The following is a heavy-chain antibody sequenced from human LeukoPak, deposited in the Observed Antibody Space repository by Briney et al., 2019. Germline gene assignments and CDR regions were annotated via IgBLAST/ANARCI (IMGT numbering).Heavy chain of an antibody. V-gene: IGHV3-7*04. CDR2: IKEDGSAK. J-gene: IGHJ4*02. CDR1: GFTFSRYW. CDR3: ARDSPGYGGYSY. Sequence: GGSLRLPCTASGFTFSRYWMTWVRQAPGKGLEWVANIKEDGSAKYYVDSMKGRFTISRDNAKNSLYLQINNLRAEDTAVYYCARDSPGYGGYSYWGQGTLVTVSS. D-gene: IGHD5-12*01.